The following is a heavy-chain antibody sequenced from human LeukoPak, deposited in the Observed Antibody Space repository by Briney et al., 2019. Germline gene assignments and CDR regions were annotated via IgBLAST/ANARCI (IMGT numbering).Heavy chain of an antibody. CDR3: ARAVNPGYGVNY. Sequence: SETLSLTCAVYGGSFSGYYWSWIRQPPGKGLEWIGEINHSGSTNYNPSLKSRVTISVDTSENQFSLKLSSVTAADTAVYYCARAVNPGYGVNYWGQGTLVTVSS. CDR2: INHSGST. V-gene: IGHV4-34*01. J-gene: IGHJ4*02. D-gene: IGHD5-18*01. CDR1: GGSFSGYY.